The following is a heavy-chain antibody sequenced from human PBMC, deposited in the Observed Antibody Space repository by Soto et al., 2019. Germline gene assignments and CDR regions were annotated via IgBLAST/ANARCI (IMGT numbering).Heavy chain of an antibody. V-gene: IGHV4-59*08. D-gene: IGHD6-13*01. CDR1: GDSISNYY. Sequence: QVQLQESGPGLVKPSATLSLTCTVSGDSISNYYWSWIRQPPGKGLEWIGYIYYSGCTNYNPSLKRRVPRSVDTSKNQFSLKLISVTAADTAVYYCARHLWVGSSWYLGAFDIWGQGTMVTVSS. CDR2: IYYSGCT. CDR3: ARHLWVGSSWYLGAFDI. J-gene: IGHJ3*02.